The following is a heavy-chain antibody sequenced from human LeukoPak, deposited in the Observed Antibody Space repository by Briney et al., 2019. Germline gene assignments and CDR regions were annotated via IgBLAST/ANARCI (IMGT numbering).Heavy chain of an antibody. D-gene: IGHD2-15*01. J-gene: IGHJ6*03. Sequence: SETLSLTCTVSGGSINNYYWSWIRQPPGKGLEWIGYIHYSGSTNYNPSLKSRVTISVDTSKNDFSLKLSSVTAADTAVYYCARTTGGYCRGSTCYYYYYYMNVWGKGTTVTVSS. CDR3: ARTTGGYCRGSTCYYYYYYMNV. V-gene: IGHV4-59*01. CDR2: IHYSGST. CDR1: GGSINNYY.